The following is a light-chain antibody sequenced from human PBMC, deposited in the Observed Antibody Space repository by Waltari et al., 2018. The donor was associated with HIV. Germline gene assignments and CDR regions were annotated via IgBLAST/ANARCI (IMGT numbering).Light chain of an antibody. Sequence: QSALTQPASVSGSPGQSITISCTETSSYIGGYNYVSWYQQHPGKAPKLMISDVSHRPSGVSNRFSGSKSGNTASLTISGLQAEDEADYYCSSYTSSSTLGVFGSGTKVTVL. CDR3: SSYTSSSTLGV. CDR2: DVS. CDR1: SSYIGGYNY. V-gene: IGLV2-14*03. J-gene: IGLJ1*01.